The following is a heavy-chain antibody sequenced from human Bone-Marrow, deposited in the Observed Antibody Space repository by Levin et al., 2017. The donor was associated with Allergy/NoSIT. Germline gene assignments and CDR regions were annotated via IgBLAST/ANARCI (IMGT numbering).Heavy chain of an antibody. V-gene: IGHV3-30*18. D-gene: IGHD6-19*01. CDR3: AKDHSGWRSPLDY. CDR2: ISYDGSNK. J-gene: IGHJ4*02. CDR1: GFTFSSYG. Sequence: PGGSLRLSCAASGFTFSSYGMHWVRQAPGKGLEWVAVISYDGSNKYYADSVKGRFTISRDNSKNTLYLQMNSLRAEDTAVYYCAKDHSGWRSPLDYWGQGTLVTVSS.